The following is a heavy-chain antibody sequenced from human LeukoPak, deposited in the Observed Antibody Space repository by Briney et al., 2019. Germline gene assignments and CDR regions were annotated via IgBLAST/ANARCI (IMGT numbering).Heavy chain of an antibody. J-gene: IGHJ4*02. V-gene: IGHV1-18*01. CDR2: ISAYNGNT. D-gene: IGHD3-10*01. CDR1: GYTFTSYG. Sequence: ASVKVSCKASGYTFTSYGISWVRQAPGQGLEWMGWISAYNGNTNYAQKLQGRVTMTTDTSTSTAYMELRSLRSDDTAVYYCARVPGRYRTTYYHGSGDGLFDYWGQGTLVTVSS. CDR3: ARVPGRYRTTYYHGSGDGLFDY.